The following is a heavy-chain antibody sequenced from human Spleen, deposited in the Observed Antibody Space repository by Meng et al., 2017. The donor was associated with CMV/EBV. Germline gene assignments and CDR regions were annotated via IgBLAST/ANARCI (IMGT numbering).Heavy chain of an antibody. V-gene: IGHV3-9*01. CDR1: GFTFDDYA. Sequence: SLKISCAASGFTFDDYAMHWVRQAPGKGLEWVSGISWNSGSIGYADSVKGRFTISRDNAKNSLYLQMNSLRAEDTAVYYCARDQAGWFDPWGQGTLVTVSS. CDR3: ARDQAGWFDP. J-gene: IGHJ5*02. CDR2: ISWNSGSI.